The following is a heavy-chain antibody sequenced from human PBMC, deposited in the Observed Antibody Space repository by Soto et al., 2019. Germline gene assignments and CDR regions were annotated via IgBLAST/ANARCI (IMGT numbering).Heavy chain of an antibody. Sequence: SVKVSCKASGGTFSSYTISWVRQAPGQGLEWMGRIIPILGIANYAQKFQGRVTITADKSTSTAYMELSSLRSEDTAVYYCARNSVGIAARHFDYWGQGTLVTVSS. D-gene: IGHD6-6*01. CDR1: GGTFSSYT. J-gene: IGHJ4*02. CDR3: ARNSVGIAARHFDY. V-gene: IGHV1-69*02. CDR2: IIPILGIA.